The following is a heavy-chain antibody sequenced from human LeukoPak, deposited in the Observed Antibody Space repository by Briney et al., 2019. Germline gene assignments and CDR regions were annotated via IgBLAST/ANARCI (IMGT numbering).Heavy chain of an antibody. CDR3: ARVEGYDAFDI. CDR2: IYYSGST. J-gene: IGHJ3*02. Sequence: SETLSLTCAVSGGSISSYYWSWIRQPPGKGLEWIGYIYYSGSTNYNPSLKSRVTISVDTSKNQFPLKLSSVTAANTAVYYCARVEGYDAFDIWGQGTMVTVSS. CDR1: GGSISSYY. D-gene: IGHD3-22*01. V-gene: IGHV4-59*01.